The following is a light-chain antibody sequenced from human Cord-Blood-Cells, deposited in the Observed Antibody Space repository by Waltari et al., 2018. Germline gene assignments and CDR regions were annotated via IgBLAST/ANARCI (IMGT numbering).Light chain of an antibody. J-gene: IGKJ3*01. Sequence: DIQMTQSPPSLSASVGDRVTITCRASQSISSYLNWYHQKPGKAPKLLIYAASSLQSGVPSRFSGSGSGTDFTLTISSLQPEDFATYYCQQSYSTPFTFGPGTKVDIK. CDR1: QSISSY. V-gene: IGKV1-39*01. CDR2: AAS. CDR3: QQSYSTPFT.